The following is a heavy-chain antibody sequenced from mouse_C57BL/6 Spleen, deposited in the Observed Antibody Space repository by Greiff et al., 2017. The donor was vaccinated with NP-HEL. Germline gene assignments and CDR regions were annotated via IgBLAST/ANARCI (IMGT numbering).Heavy chain of an antibody. V-gene: IGHV5-4*01. J-gene: IGHJ4*01. D-gene: IGHD1-1*01. CDR2: ISDGGSYT. CDR1: GFTFSSYA. Sequence: EVKLMESGGGLVKPGGSLKLSCAASGFTFSSYAMSWVRQTPEKRLEWVATISDGGSYTYYPDNVKGRFTISRDNAKNNLYLQMSHLKSEDTAMYYCARDVYYYGSSPYFLYAMDYWGQGTSVTVSS. CDR3: ARDVYYYGSSPYFLYAMDY.